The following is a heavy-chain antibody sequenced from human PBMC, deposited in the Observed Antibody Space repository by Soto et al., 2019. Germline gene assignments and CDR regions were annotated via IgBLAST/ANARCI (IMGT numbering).Heavy chain of an antibody. CDR2: IIPIFGTA. CDR3: ARHVPAAGYYYGMDV. Sequence: QVQLVQSGAEVKKPGSSVKVSCKASGGTFSSYAISWVRQAPGQGLEWMGGIIPIFGTANYAQKFQGRVTITAVESTSTASRGLSSLRSEDPAVYYCARHVPAAGYYYGMDVWGQGTTVTVSS. V-gene: IGHV1-69*12. CDR1: GGTFSSYA. J-gene: IGHJ6*02. D-gene: IGHD2-2*01.